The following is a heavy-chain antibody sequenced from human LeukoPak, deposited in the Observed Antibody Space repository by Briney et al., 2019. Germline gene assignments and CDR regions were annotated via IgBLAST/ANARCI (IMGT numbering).Heavy chain of an antibody. D-gene: IGHD3-9*01. V-gene: IGHV3-48*03. CDR2: ISSSGTLV. CDR3: ARHARSYDILTGYYVSLGMDV. CDR1: GFTFSSYE. J-gene: IGHJ6*02. Sequence: GGSLRLSCAASGFTFSSYEMNWVRQAPGKGLEWVSYISSSGTLVYYADSVKGPFTISRDNAKNSLYLQMNSLRAEDTAVYYCARHARSYDILTGYYVSLGMDVWGQGTTVTVPS.